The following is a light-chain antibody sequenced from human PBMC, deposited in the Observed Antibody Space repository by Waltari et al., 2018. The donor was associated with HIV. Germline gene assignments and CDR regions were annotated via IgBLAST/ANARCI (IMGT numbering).Light chain of an antibody. Sequence: DIQMTQSPSSLSGSVGDRVTITCRASPNINNYLNWYQQKPGKAPNLLIYAASSLQSGVPSRFSGSGSGTDFTLTISSLQPEDFATYHCQQSYSTPQTFGQGTKVDIK. CDR2: AAS. J-gene: IGKJ1*01. V-gene: IGKV1-39*01. CDR1: PNINNY. CDR3: QQSYSTPQT.